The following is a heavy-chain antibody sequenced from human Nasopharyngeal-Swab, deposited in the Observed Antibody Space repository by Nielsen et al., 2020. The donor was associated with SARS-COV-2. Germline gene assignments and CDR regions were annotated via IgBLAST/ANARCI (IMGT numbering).Heavy chain of an antibody. D-gene: IGHD1-7*01. CDR1: GGSFSGYY. CDR3: ARDRELGYYMDV. J-gene: IGHJ6*03. V-gene: IGHV4-34*01. CDR2: INHSGST. Sequence: SETLSLTCAVYGGSFSGYYWSWIRQPPGKGLEWIGEINHSGSTNYNPSLKSRVTISVDTSKNQFSLKLSSVTAADTAVYYCARDRELGYYMDVWGEGTTVTVSS.